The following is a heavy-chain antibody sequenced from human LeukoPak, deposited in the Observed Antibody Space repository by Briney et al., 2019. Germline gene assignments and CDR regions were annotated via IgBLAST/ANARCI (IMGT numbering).Heavy chain of an antibody. J-gene: IGHJ4*02. D-gene: IGHD6-13*01. CDR3: ARFVSSLDY. Sequence: GASVKVSCKASASTFRSYDINWVRQATGQGLEWMGWMNPKSGDTGYTQRFQGRVTMTRDTSINTAYMELSSLRAEDTAVYHCARFVSSLDYWGQGTLVTVSS. V-gene: IGHV1-8*02. CDR2: MNPKSGDT. CDR1: ASTFRSYD.